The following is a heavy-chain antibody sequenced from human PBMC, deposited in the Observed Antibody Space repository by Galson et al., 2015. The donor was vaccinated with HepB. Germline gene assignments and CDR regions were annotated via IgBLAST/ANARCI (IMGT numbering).Heavy chain of an antibody. D-gene: IGHD3-10*01. Sequence: SLRLSCAASGFTFNSYDMQWIRQTPGKGLEWVAHISYDGSEKYYADSVKGRFTISRDNSKNTLDLQMNSLTAVDTGIYYCVRDKVIRGFVVSDNDSWGQGTLVTVSS. CDR3: VRDKVIRGFVVSDNDS. CDR1: GFTFNSYD. V-gene: IGHV3-30*04. CDR2: ISYDGSEK. J-gene: IGHJ4*02.